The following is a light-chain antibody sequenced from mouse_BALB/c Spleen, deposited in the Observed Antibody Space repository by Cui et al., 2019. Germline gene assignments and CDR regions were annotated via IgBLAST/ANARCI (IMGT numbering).Light chain of an antibody. J-gene: IGKJ4*01. V-gene: IGKV4-57*01. CDR3: QQRSSYPFT. CDR1: SSVRY. CDR2: STS. Sequence: QIVLTQSPAIMSASPGEKVTITCSASSSVRYMQWFQQKPGTSPKLWIYSTSNLASGVPARFSGSGSGTSYSLTISRMEAEDAATYYCQQRSSYPFTFGSGTKLEIK.